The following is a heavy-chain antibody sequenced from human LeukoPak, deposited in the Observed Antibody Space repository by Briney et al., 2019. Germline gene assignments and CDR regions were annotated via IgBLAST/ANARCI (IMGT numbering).Heavy chain of an antibody. D-gene: IGHD4-17*01. CDR3: ARAVSFPRSYGDPSDY. V-gene: IGHV4-34*01. CDR2: INHSGST. CDR1: GGSFSGYY. Sequence: PSETLSLTCAVYGGSFSGYYWSRIRQPPGKGLEWIGEINHSGSTNYNPSLKSRVTISVDTSKNQFSLKLSSVTAADTAVYYCARAVSFPRSYGDPSDYWGQGTLVTVSS. J-gene: IGHJ4*02.